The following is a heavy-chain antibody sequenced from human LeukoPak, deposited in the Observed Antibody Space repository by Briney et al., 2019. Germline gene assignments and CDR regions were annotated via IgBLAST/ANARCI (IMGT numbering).Heavy chain of an antibody. Sequence: PGGSLRLSCAASGFTFSSYEMNWVRQAPGKGLEWLSYISSSGATIYYADSVRGRFTMSRDNAKNSLYLQMNSLRAEDTAVYYCARGYGDPLGYYMDVWGKGTTVTISS. J-gene: IGHJ6*03. CDR2: ISSSGATI. CDR3: ARGYGDPLGYYMDV. CDR1: GFTFSSYE. V-gene: IGHV3-48*03. D-gene: IGHD4-17*01.